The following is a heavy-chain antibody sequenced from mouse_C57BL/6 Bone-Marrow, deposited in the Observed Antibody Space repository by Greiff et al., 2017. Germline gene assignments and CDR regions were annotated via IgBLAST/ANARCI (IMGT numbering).Heavy chain of an antibody. J-gene: IGHJ1*03. CDR1: GFTFSDFY. Sequence: EVNLVESGGGLVQSGRSLRLSCATSGFTFSDFYMEWVRQAPGKGLEWIAASRNKANDYTTEYSASVKGRFIVSRDTSQSILYLQMNALRAEDTAMYYWARDAWDWYFDVGGTGTTATVSS. CDR2: SRNKANDYTT. CDR3: ARDAWDWYFDV. V-gene: IGHV7-1*01.